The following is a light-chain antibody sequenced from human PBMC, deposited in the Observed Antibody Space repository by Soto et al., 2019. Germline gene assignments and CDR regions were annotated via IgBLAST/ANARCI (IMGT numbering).Light chain of an antibody. CDR1: QTISSS. CDR2: AAS. Sequence: DIQMIQSPSSVSASAGDRVTITCRATQTISSSLAWYQQKPGKAPKLLIYAASSLQSGVPSRFSGSGSGTGFTLTISSLQPEDFATYFCQQSNNFPWTFGQGTKVDIK. J-gene: IGKJ1*01. V-gene: IGKV1-12*01. CDR3: QQSNNFPWT.